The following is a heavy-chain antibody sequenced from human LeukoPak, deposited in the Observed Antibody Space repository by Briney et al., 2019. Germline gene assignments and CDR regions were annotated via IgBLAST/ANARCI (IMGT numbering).Heavy chain of an antibody. J-gene: IGHJ6*03. D-gene: IGHD6-13*01. CDR3: ARLAAAGGYYYYMDV. V-gene: IGHV3-21*01. CDR2: ISSSSSYI. Sequence: GGSLRLSCAASGFTFSSYSMNWVRQAPGKGLEWVSSISSSSSYIYYADSVKGRFTISRDNAKNSLYLQMNSLRAEDTAVYYCARLAAAGGYYYYMDVWGKGTTVAVSS. CDR1: GFTFSSYS.